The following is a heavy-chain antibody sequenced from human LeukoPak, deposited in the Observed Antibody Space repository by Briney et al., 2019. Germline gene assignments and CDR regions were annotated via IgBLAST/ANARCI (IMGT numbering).Heavy chain of an antibody. CDR1: GGSISSGGYY. V-gene: IGHV4-31*03. Sequence: SETLSLTCTVSGGSISSGGYYWSWIRQHPGKGLEWIGYIYYSGSTYYNPSLKSRVTISVDTSKNQFSLKLSSVTAADTAVYYCARARGELAIDYWGQGTLVTVSS. D-gene: IGHD3-10*01. CDR3: ARARGELAIDY. CDR2: IYYSGST. J-gene: IGHJ4*02.